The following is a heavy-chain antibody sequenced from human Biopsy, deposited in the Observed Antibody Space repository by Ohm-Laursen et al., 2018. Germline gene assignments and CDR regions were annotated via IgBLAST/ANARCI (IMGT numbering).Heavy chain of an antibody. CDR1: GFTFSDHH. D-gene: IGHD2-15*01. Sequence: SLRLSCAASGFTFSDHHMAWVRQAPGTGLEWLSYISSSGATIKYADSVKGRFTISRDNAKNSLYLRMNSLRAEDTAVYFCVRARDDFVVVPAAFFDFWGQGTLVTVSS. V-gene: IGHV3-11*01. CDR3: VRARDDFVVVPAAFFDF. CDR2: ISSSGATI. J-gene: IGHJ4*02.